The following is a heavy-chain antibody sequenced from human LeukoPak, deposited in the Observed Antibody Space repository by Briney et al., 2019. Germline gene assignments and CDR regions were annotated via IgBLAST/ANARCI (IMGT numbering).Heavy chain of an antibody. D-gene: IGHD6-13*01. CDR1: GYSFTSYW. J-gene: IGHJ3*02. CDR2: IYPGDSDT. V-gene: IGHV5-51*01. Sequence: GESLKISCKGSGYSFTSYWIGWVRQMPGKGLKWMGIIYPGDSDTRYSPSFQGQVTISADKSISTAYLQWSSLKASDTAMYYCARRNSRSYDAFDIWGQGTMVTVSS. CDR3: ARRNSRSYDAFDI.